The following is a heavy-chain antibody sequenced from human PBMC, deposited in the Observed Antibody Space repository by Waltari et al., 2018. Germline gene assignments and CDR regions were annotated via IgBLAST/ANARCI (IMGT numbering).Heavy chain of an antibody. J-gene: IGHJ4*02. CDR2: AHRSGRT. D-gene: IGHD2-15*01. V-gene: IGHV4-4*02. CDR1: GESRRGDSW. CDR3: ARDLGRGLFLDS. Sequence: QLQLQEPGPGLVKPSGPLSLTCVVSGESRRGDSWWSWVRQAPDKGLEWIGQAHRSGRTNYNPSFASRAIVSLDTSMNQFSLRILSATAADTAVYYCARDLGRGLFLDSWGQGTLVTVSP.